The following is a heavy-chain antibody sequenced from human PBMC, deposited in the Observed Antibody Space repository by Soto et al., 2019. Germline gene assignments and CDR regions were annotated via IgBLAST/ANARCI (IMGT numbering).Heavy chain of an antibody. V-gene: IGHV4-31*03. D-gene: IGHD6-19*01. CDR2: IHNSGST. CDR3: ARDLGSEQWFFDN. Sequence: QVQLQESGPGLVKPSQTLSLTCLDSGASVSGDGSYCSWIRQHPGKGLEFIGYIHNSGSTYSNPSLENRVAMSIDTSKNQFSLRLSSVTAADSAVYFCARDLGSEQWFFDNWGQGILVTVSS. J-gene: IGHJ4*02. CDR1: GASVSGDGSY.